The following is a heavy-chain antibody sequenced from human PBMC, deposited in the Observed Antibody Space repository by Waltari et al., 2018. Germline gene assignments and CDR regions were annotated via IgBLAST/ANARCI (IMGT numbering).Heavy chain of an antibody. Sequence: QLQLQESGPGLVKPSETLSLTCTVSGGSISSASYYCGWIRQPPGKGLEWIGIISYSGSTYYNPSLKSRVTISVDTSKNQFSLKLSSVTAADTAVYYCARLSYHIVTGYGWFDPWGLGTLVTVSS. CDR3: ARLSYHIVTGYGWFDP. V-gene: IGHV4-39*01. CDR2: ISYSGST. D-gene: IGHD3-9*01. J-gene: IGHJ5*02. CDR1: GGSISSASYY.